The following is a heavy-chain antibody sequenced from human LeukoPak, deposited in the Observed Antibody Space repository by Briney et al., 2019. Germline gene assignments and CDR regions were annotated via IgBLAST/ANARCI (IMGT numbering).Heavy chain of an antibody. V-gene: IGHV1-69*05. Sequence: GASVKVSCKASGGTFSSYAISWVRQAPGQGLEWMGGIIPIFGTANYAQKFQGRVTITTDESTSTAYMELSSLRSEDTAVYYCSRVWPAIQGRREVKLEPWGQGTLVTVSS. J-gene: IGHJ5*02. D-gene: IGHD5-18*01. CDR1: GGTFSSYA. CDR2: IIPIFGTA. CDR3: SRVWPAIQGRREVKLEP.